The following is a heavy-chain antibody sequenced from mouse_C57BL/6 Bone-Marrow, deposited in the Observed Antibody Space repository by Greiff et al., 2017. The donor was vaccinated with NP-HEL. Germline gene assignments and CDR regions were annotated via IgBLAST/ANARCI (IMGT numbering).Heavy chain of an antibody. CDR3: ASPYDYDVAWFAY. CDR1: GFTFGSYG. Sequence: EVQGVESGGDLVKPGGYLKLSCAASGFTFGSYGMSWVRQTPDKRLEWVATISSGGSYTYYPDSVKGRFTISRDNAKNTLYLQMSSLKSEDTAMYYCASPYDYDVAWFAYWGQGTLVTVSA. V-gene: IGHV5-6*01. J-gene: IGHJ3*01. CDR2: ISSGGSYT. D-gene: IGHD2-4*01.